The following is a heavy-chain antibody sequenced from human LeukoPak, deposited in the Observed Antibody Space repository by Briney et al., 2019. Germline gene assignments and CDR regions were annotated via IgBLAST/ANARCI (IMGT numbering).Heavy chain of an antibody. V-gene: IGHV4-38-2*02. CDR1: AYSISSGYY. J-gene: IGHJ4*02. CDR3: ARGRYLPLYFDY. Sequence: KPSETLSLTCTVSAYSISSGYYWGWIRQPPGKGLEWIGEINHSGSTNYNPSLKSRVTISVDTSKNQFSLKLSSVTAADTAVYYCARGRYLPLYFDYWGQGTLVTVSS. D-gene: IGHD3-16*02. CDR2: INHSGST.